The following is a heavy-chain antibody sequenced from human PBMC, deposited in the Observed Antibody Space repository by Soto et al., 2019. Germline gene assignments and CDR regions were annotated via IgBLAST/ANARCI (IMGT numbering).Heavy chain of an antibody. Sequence: QVQLVESGGGVVQPGRSLRLSCAASGFTFSSYAMHWVRQAPGKGLEWVAVISYDGSNKYYADSVKGRFTISRDNSKNTLYLQMNSLRAEDTAVYYCARDRRKGLEMATITPSWYFDLWGRGTLVTVSS. CDR3: ARDRRKGLEMATITPSWYFDL. D-gene: IGHD5-12*01. J-gene: IGHJ2*01. CDR1: GFTFSSYA. CDR2: ISYDGSNK. V-gene: IGHV3-30-3*01.